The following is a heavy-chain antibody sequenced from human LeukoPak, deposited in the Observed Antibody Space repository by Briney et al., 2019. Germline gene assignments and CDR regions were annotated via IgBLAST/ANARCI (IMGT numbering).Heavy chain of an antibody. D-gene: IGHD2-15*01. J-gene: IGHJ4*02. Sequence: ASVKVSCKASGYTFTSYGISWVRQAPGQGLEGRGGISAYNRNTTYAQKLQRRVTIPTHTSTSTAYMELRSLRSDDTAVYYCARDSCSGGSCYSLIGYWGQGTLVTVSS. CDR2: ISAYNRNT. CDR3: ARDSCSGGSCYSLIGY. CDR1: GYTFTSYG. V-gene: IGHV1-18*01.